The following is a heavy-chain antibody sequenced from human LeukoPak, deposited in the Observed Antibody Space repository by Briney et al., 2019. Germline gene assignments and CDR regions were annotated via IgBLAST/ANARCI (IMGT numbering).Heavy chain of an antibody. CDR3: ARSILRYYFDSSGYYPYYFDY. D-gene: IGHD3-22*01. CDR1: GGSFSSSSYY. CDR2: INYRGSN. J-gene: IGHJ4*02. Sequence: PSETLSLTCTVSGGSFSSSSYYWGWIRQPPGKGLEWVGSINYRGSNYHNSSLKSRVTMSIDTSKNQFSLKLSSVTAADTAVYYCARSILRYYFDSSGYYPYYFDYWGQGMLVTVSS. V-gene: IGHV4-39*07.